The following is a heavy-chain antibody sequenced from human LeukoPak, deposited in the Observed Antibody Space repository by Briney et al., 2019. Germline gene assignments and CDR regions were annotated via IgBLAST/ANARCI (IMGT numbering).Heavy chain of an antibody. CDR1: GFTFSSYW. J-gene: IGHJ4*02. CDR3: ARTHNRGGLFDY. CDR2: INSDGSST. V-gene: IGHV3-74*01. Sequence: PGGSLRLSCAASGFTFSSYWMHWVRQAPGKGLVWVSRINSDGSSTSYADSVKGRFTISRDNAKNTLYLQMNSLRAEDTAVYYCARTHNRGGLFDYWGQGTLVTVSS. D-gene: IGHD1-14*01.